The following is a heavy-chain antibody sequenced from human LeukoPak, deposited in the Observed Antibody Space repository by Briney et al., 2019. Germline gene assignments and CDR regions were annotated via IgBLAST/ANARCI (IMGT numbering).Heavy chain of an antibody. V-gene: IGHV3-48*03. CDR1: GFTFSSYE. D-gene: IGHD3-22*01. CDR3: ARGITMIVDWFDP. J-gene: IGHJ5*02. Sequence: GGSLRLSCAASGFTFSSYEKNWVRMAPGQGLERVSYISSSGSTIYYAGSVKGRFTISRDNAKNSLYLQMNSLRAEDTAVYYCARGITMIVDWFDPWGQGTLVTVSS. CDR2: ISSSGSTI.